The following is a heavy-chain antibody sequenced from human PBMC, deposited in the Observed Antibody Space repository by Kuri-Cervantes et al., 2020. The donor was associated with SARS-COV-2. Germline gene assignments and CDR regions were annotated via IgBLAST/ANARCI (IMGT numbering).Heavy chain of an antibody. V-gene: IGHV4-34*01. J-gene: IGHJ4*02. CDR2: INHSGST. D-gene: IGHD6-13*01. Sequence: SETLSLTCAVYGGSFSGYYWSWIRQPPGKGLEWIGEINHSGSTNYNPSLKSRVTISVDTSKNQFSLKLSSVTATDTAVYYCARLLSSSSSWNWGQGTLVTVSS. CDR3: ARLLSSSSSWN. CDR1: GGSFSGYY.